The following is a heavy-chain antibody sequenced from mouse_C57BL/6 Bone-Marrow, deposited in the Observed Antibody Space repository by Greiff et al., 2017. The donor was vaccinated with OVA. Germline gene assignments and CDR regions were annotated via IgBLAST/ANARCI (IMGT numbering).Heavy chain of an antibody. J-gene: IGHJ3*01. CDR1: GFNINDDY. V-gene: IGHV14-4*01. Sequence: EVKLQQSGAELVRPGASVKLSCTASGFNINDDYMHWVKQRPEQGLEWIGWIDPENGDTEYASKFPGLATITADTSSNTAYRQLSSLTSEDTAVYYCAPGSTWFADWGQGTLVTVSA. D-gene: IGHD1-1*01. CDR3: APGSTWFAD. CDR2: IDPENGDT.